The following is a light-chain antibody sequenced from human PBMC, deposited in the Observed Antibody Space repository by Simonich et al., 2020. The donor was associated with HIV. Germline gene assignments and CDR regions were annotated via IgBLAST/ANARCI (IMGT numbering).Light chain of an antibody. V-gene: IGKV3-15*01. CDR3: QQHNNWPT. J-gene: IGKJ2*01. CDR2: CAS. Sequence: EIVMTQSPATLSVSPGERATLSFRASQRVSSDLAWYQQKPGQAPRLLIYCASTRATGVPARFSGSGSGTEFTLTISSLQSEDFAVYYCQQHNNWPTFGQGTKLEIK. CDR1: QRVSSD.